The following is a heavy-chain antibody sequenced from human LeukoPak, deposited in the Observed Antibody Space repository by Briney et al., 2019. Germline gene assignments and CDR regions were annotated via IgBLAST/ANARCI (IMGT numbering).Heavy chain of an antibody. D-gene: IGHD3-10*01. V-gene: IGHV4-59*08. CDR1: GGSISGYY. CDR2: IYYSGST. CDR3: ARHVLRMVRGFDI. J-gene: IGHJ3*02. Sequence: SETLSLTCTVSGGSISGYYWRWIRQPPGKGLEWVGYIYYSGSTNYKPSLKSRVTISVDTPKNQFSLKLSSVTAADTAVYYCARHVLRMVRGFDIWGQGTMVTVSS.